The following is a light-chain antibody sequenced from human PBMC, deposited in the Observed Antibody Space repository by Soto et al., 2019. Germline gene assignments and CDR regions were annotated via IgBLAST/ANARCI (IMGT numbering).Light chain of an antibody. CDR3: QQYMSSVT. Sequence: EIVLTQSPGSLSLSPGQRATLSCRASQSVDTTFFAWYQKKPGQAPRLLIQGASKRPTGIPVRFSGSGSGTDFTLIISRLEPEAFAVYYCQQYMSSVTFGQGTKVEIK. CDR1: QSVDTTF. V-gene: IGKV3-20*01. J-gene: IGKJ1*01. CDR2: GAS.